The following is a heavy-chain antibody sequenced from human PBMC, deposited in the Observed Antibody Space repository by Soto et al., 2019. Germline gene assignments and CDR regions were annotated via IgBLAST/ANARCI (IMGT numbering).Heavy chain of an antibody. J-gene: IGHJ6*02. CDR2: ISYDGSNK. Sequence: PGGSLRLSCAASGFTFRGYGMHWVRQAPGKGLEWVAVISYDGSNKYYADSVKGRFTISRDNSKNTLYLQMNSLRAEDTAVYYCTRDLDYDYYYGMDVWGQGTTVTVSS. D-gene: IGHD3-9*01. V-gene: IGHV3-30*03. CDR1: GFTFRGYG. CDR3: TRDLDYDYYYGMDV.